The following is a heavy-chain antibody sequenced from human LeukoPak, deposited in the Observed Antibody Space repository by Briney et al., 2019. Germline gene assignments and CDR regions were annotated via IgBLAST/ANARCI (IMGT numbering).Heavy chain of an antibody. J-gene: IGHJ4*02. Sequence: GGSLRLSCAASGFTSDDYTMHWVRQAPGKGLEWVSLISWDGGSTYYADSVKGRFTISRDNSKNSLYLQMNSLRTEDTALYYRAKDSLSSTSCYFDYWGQGTLVTVSS. CDR3: AKDSLSSTSCYFDY. CDR1: GFTSDDYT. V-gene: IGHV3-43*01. D-gene: IGHD2-2*01. CDR2: ISWDGGST.